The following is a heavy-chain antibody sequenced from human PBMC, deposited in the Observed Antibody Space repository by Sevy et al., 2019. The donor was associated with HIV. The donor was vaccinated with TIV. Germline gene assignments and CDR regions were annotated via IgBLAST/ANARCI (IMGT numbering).Heavy chain of an antibody. V-gene: IGHV4-61*01. J-gene: IGHJ6*02. D-gene: IGHD5-18*01. Sequence: SESLSLTCTVSGGSVSSGSYCWSWIRQPPGKGLEWIGYIYYSGSTNYNPSLKSRVTISVDTSKNQFSLKLSSVTAADTAVYYCARDRYSYGMNYYYGMDVWGQGTTVTVSS. CDR2: IYYSGST. CDR3: ARDRYSYGMNYYYGMDV. CDR1: GGSVSSGSYC.